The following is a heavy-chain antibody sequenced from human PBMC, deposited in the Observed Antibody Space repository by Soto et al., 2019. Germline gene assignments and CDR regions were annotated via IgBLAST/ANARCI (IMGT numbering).Heavy chain of an antibody. CDR2: IGGYNGNT. J-gene: IGHJ6*02. CDR1: GYTFSHYG. D-gene: IGHD1-26*01. Sequence: QAQLVQSGAEVKKPGASVKVSCKASGYTFSHYGVSWVRQAPGQRLEWMGWIGGYNGNTNYPQKFKDRVTMTTDTSTSPDYMELRSLSSDDTAVYYCGRQYSVRGGNNCMDVWGQGTTVTVSS. CDR3: GRQYSVRGGNNCMDV. V-gene: IGHV1-18*01.